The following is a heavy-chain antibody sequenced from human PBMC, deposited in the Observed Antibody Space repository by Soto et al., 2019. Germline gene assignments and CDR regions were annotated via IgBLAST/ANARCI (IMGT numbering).Heavy chain of an antibody. Sequence: PSETLSLTCTVSGGSISSYYWSWIRQPPGKGLEWIGYIYYSGSTNYNPSLKSRVTISVDTSKNQFSLKLSSVTAADTAVYYCARAPLGWVATYGRQFGAFDIWGKGTMVTVSS. J-gene: IGHJ3*02. D-gene: IGHD3-10*01. CDR3: ARAPLGWVATYGRQFGAFDI. CDR2: IYYSGST. V-gene: IGHV4-59*01. CDR1: GGSISSYY.